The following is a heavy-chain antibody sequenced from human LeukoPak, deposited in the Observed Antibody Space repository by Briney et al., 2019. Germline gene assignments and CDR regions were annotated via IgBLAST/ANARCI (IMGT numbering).Heavy chain of an antibody. D-gene: IGHD3-10*01. CDR1: GFTFSSYW. CDR3: SVLLWFGESTEPPD. Sequence: GGSLRLSCAAPGFTFSSYWMSWVRQAPGKGLEWVANIKQDGSEKYYVDSVKGRFTISRDNAKNSLYLQMNSLRAEDTAVYYCSVLLWFGESTEPPDWGQGTLVTVSS. J-gene: IGHJ4*02. CDR2: IKQDGSEK. V-gene: IGHV3-7*01.